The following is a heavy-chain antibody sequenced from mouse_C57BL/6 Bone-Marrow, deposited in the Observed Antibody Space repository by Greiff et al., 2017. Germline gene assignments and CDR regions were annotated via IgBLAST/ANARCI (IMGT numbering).Heavy chain of an antibody. CDR2: IYPGDGDT. J-gene: IGHJ4*01. Sequence: QVQLQQSGPELVKPGASVKISCKASGYAFSSSWMNWVKQRPGKGLEWIGRIYPGDGDTNYNGKFKGKATLTADKSSSTAYMQLSSLTSEDSAVYICARRDYYGSSYEAMDYWGQGTSVTVSS. V-gene: IGHV1-82*01. D-gene: IGHD1-1*01. CDR3: ARRDYYGSSYEAMDY. CDR1: GYAFSSSW.